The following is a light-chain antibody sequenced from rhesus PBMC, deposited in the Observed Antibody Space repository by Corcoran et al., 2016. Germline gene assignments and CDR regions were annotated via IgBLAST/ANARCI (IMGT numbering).Light chain of an antibody. CDR3: LQGYSTPYS. CDR1: QGISDY. CDR2: AAS. J-gene: IGKJ2*01. V-gene: IGKV1-36*02. Sequence: DIQMTQSPSSLSASVGDRVTITCRASQGISDYLSWYQQKPGKAPKRLNYAASSLESGVTSRFSGSGYGRKFTLTISSLQPEDFAAYYCLQGYSTPYSFGQGTKVEIK.